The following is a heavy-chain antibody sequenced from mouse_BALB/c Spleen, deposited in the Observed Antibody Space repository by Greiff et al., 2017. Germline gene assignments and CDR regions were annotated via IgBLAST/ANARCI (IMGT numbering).Heavy chain of an antibody. CDR2: INPGRGGT. CDR1: GYAFTNYL. V-gene: IGHV1-54*03. J-gene: IGHJ4*01. D-gene: IGHD3-3*01. CDR3: AGGRDDSYAMDY. Sequence: VKLPESGAELVRPGTSVKVSCKASGYAFTNYLIEWVKQRPGQGLEWIGVINPGRGGTNYNEKFKGKATLTADKSSSTAYMQLSSLTSDDSAVYFCAGGRDDSYAMDYWGQGTSGNGAS.